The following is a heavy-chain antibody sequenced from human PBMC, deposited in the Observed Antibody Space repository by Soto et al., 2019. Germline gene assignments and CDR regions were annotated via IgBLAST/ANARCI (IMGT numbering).Heavy chain of an antibody. CDR1: GFTFSSYA. CDR2: ISGSGGST. J-gene: IGHJ6*02. Sequence: LRLSCAASGFTFSSYAMSWVRQAPGKGLEWVSAISGSGGSTYYADPVKGRFTISRDNSKNTLYLQMNSLRAEDTAVYYCAKRELTIKAGGFGMDVWGQGTTVTVSS. D-gene: IGHD3-10*01. V-gene: IGHV3-23*01. CDR3: AKRELTIKAGGFGMDV.